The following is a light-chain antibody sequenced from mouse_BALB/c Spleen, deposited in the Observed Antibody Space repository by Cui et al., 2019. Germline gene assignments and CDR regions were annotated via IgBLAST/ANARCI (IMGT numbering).Light chain of an antibody. Sequence: QIVLTQSPAIMSASLGEETTLTCSASSSVSYMHWYQQKSGTSPKLLIYSTSNLASGVPSSFSGSGSGTFYSLTISSVEAEDAADYYCHQWSSYRTFGGGTKLEIK. V-gene: IGKV4-80*01. CDR3: HQWSSYRT. CDR1: SSVSY. CDR2: STS. J-gene: IGKJ1*01.